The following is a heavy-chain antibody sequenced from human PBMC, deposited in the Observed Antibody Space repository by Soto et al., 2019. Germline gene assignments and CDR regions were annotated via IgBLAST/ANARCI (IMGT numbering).Heavy chain of an antibody. CDR2: ISFNGGTI. Sequence: RGAVRLSCAASRFTFSDYYMSWIRQAPGKGLEWVSYISFNGGTIYYADSVKGRFTISRDNVKNSLYLQMNSLRTEDTAVYYCARESAMTTVTTAVAFDVWGQGTMVTVSS. D-gene: IGHD4-4*01. J-gene: IGHJ3*01. V-gene: IGHV3-11*01. CDR1: RFTFSDYY. CDR3: ARESAMTTVTTAVAFDV.